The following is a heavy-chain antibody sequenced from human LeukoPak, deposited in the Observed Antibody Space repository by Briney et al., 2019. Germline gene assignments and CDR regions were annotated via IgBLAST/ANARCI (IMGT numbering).Heavy chain of an antibody. D-gene: IGHD3-10*01. Sequence: ASVKVSCKASGGTFSSYAISWVRQAPGQGLEWMGGIIPIFGTANYAQKFQGRVTITADESTSTAYMELSSLRSEDTAVYYCARGDPKVRGVIMEIWSPYYMDVWGKGTTVTISS. CDR1: GGTFSSYA. CDR3: ARGDPKVRGVIMEIWSPYYMDV. CDR2: IIPIFGTA. J-gene: IGHJ6*03. V-gene: IGHV1-69*13.